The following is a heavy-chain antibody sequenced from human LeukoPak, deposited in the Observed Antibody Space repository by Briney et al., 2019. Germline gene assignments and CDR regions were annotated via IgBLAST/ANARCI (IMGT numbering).Heavy chain of an antibody. V-gene: IGHV4-31*03. CDR3: ARETVPHYTNV. CDR2: IYHSGSS. D-gene: IGHD1-1*01. J-gene: IGHJ6*03. Sequence: SQTLFLTCTVSGGPISGGYFYWTWIRQHPGKGLEWIGYIYHSGSSFYNPSLKSRVAISVDTSKNQISLNLRSVTAADTAVYYCARETVPHYTNVWGKGTAVIVSS. CDR1: GGPISGGYFY.